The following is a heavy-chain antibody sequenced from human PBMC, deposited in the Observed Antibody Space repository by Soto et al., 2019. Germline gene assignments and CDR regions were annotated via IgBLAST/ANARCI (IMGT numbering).Heavy chain of an antibody. CDR2: INAGNGNT. Sequence: ASVKVSCKASGYTFTSYAMHWVRQAPGQRLEWMGWINAGNGNTKYSQKFQGRVTITRDTSASTAYMELSSLRSEDTAVYYCARDPAMVRGVIKVWFDPWGQGTLVTVSS. CDR3: ARDPAMVRGVIKVWFDP. J-gene: IGHJ5*02. D-gene: IGHD3-10*01. CDR1: GYTFTSYA. V-gene: IGHV1-3*01.